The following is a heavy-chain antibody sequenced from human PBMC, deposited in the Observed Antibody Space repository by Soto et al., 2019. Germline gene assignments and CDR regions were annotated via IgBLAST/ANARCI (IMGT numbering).Heavy chain of an antibody. D-gene: IGHD2-8*01. CDR3: TAGKLYPSLDFDY. CDR1: GFTFNDYT. CDR2: IRSKAYGGTT. J-gene: IGHJ4*02. V-gene: IGHV3-49*04. Sequence: LRLSCTASGFTFNDYTLSWVRQAPGKGLEWVGFIRSKAYGGTTEYAASVKGRFTISRDDSKSIAYLQMNSLKTEDTAVYYCTAGKLYPSLDFDYWGQGTLVTVSS.